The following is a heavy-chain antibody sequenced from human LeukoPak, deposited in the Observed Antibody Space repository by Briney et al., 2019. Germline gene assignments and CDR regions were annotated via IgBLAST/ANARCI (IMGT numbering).Heavy chain of an antibody. Sequence: GGSLRLSGAASGFTFDGYAMHWVRQAPGKGLEWVSGISWNSGSIGYGDSVKGRFTISRDNAKNSLYLQMNSLRAEDTALYYCAKEGGYYYDSSGYYYDYWGQGTLVTVSS. D-gene: IGHD3-22*01. V-gene: IGHV3-9*01. J-gene: IGHJ4*02. CDR3: AKEGGYYYDSSGYYYDY. CDR1: GFTFDGYA. CDR2: ISWNSGSI.